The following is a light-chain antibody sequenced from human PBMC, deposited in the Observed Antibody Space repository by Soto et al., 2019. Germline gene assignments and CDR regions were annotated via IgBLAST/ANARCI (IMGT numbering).Light chain of an antibody. J-gene: IGKJ2*01. Sequence: EIVLTQSPATLSLSPGERATLSCGASQSVSNSYLAWYQQKPGLAPRLLIYDASSRATGIPDRFSGSGSATDFALTISRLEPEDFAVYYCQQYGSSPPYTFGQGNKLEIK. CDR2: DAS. CDR1: QSVSNSY. CDR3: QQYGSSPPYT. V-gene: IGKV3D-20*01.